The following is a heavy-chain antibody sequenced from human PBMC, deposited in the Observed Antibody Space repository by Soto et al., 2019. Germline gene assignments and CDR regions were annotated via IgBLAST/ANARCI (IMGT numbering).Heavy chain of an antibody. CDR3: ARTRLSGGRYTFFDY. CDR2: IDWDDDK. J-gene: IGHJ4*02. D-gene: IGHD1-26*01. Sequence: GPTLVNPTQTLTLTCTFSGFSLSTSAMCVSWIRQPPGKALEWLALIDWDDDKYYSTFLKTRLTISKDTSRNQVVLTMTKMDPVDTATYFCARTRLSGGRYTFFDYWGQRALVTVSS. V-gene: IGHV2-70*01. CDR1: GFSLSTSAMC.